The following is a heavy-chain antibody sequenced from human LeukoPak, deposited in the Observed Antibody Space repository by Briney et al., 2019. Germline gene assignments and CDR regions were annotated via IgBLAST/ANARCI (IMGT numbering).Heavy chain of an antibody. CDR1: GFTFSSYA. V-gene: IGHV3-23*01. CDR2: ISGSSGST. D-gene: IGHD3-3*01. Sequence: GGSLRLSCAASGFTFSSYAMSWVRQAPGKGLEWVSAISGSSGSTYYADSVKGRFTISRDNSKNTLYLQMNSLRAEDTAVYYCAREYDFWSGTDYWGQGTLVTVSS. CDR3: AREYDFWSGTDY. J-gene: IGHJ4*02.